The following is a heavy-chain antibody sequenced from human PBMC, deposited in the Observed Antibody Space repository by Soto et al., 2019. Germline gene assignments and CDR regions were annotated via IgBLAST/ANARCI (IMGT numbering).Heavy chain of an antibody. J-gene: IGHJ4*02. CDR1: GGLFSSYP. V-gene: IGHV1-69*01. CDR2: FIPVFQTA. D-gene: IGHD3-22*01. CDR3: ARGGSGYTWFNEF. Sequence: QEQLVQSGAEVKKPGSSVKVSCKASGGLFSSYPISWVRQVPGQGLEWMGGFIPVFQTAYYTQRIQGRVTITADESTNTAYMELSSLRSEDTAIYYCARGGSGYTWFNEFWGQGTLVTVSS.